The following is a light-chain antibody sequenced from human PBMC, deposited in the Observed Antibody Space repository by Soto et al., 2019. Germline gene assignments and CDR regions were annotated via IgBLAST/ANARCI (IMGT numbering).Light chain of an antibody. V-gene: IGKV3-15*01. CDR1: QSVSSN. J-gene: IGKJ1*01. Sequence: DIVMTQCPANLSLSPGERATLSWRASQSVSSNLAWYHQKPGQSPRILIYDTSTRATGIHASFSGSGSGTEFTLTIRSLQSEDFAVYYCNQYNFWPTFGQATKVDI. CDR3: NQYNFWPT. CDR2: DTS.